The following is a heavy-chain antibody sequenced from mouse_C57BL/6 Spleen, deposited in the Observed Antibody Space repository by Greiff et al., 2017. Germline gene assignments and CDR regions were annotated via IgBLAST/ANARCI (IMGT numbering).Heavy chain of an antibody. J-gene: IGHJ2*01. Sequence: VQLQQPGAELVMPGASVKLSCKASGYTFTSYWMHWVKQRPGQGLEWIGEIDPSDSYTNYNQKFKGNSTLTVDKSSSTAYMQLSSLTSEDSAVXYCARFSVNARRFSDSWGTGTTLTVSS. V-gene: IGHV1-69*01. CDR2: IDPSDSYT. D-gene: IGHD1-1*01. CDR1: GYTFTSYW. CDR3: ARFSVNARRFSDS.